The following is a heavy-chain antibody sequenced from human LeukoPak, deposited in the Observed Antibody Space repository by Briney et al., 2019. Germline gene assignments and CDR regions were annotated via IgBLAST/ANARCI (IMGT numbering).Heavy chain of an antibody. Sequence: GGSLRLSCAASGFTFSSYGMHWVRQAPGKGLEWVAFIRYDGSNKYYADSVKGRFTISRDNSKNTLYLQMNSLRAEDTAVYYCARDRNVAGRHEYYFDYWGQGTLVTVSS. CDR3: ARDRNVAGRHEYYFDY. J-gene: IGHJ4*02. V-gene: IGHV3-30*02. CDR2: IRYDGSNK. D-gene: IGHD6-19*01. CDR1: GFTFSSYG.